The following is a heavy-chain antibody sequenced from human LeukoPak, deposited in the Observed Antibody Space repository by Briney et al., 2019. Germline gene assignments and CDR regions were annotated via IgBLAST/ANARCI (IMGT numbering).Heavy chain of an antibody. CDR3: ARGYDTTWYGWFDP. Sequence: GASVEVSCKASGYIFTGFYIHWVRQAPGQGLEWMGWINPNSGGTKYARKFQGRVTMNRDTSISTVYMELSRLRSDDTAVYYCARGYDTTWYGWFDPWGQGTLVIVSS. CDR2: INPNSGGT. J-gene: IGHJ5*02. D-gene: IGHD2-15*01. V-gene: IGHV1-2*02. CDR1: GYIFTGFY.